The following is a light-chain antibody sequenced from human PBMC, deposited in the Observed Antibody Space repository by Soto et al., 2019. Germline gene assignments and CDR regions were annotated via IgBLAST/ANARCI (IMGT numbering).Light chain of an antibody. CDR1: QTISSW. CDR2: KAS. Sequence: DIQMTQSPSTLSGSVGDGVAITCRASQTISSWLAWYQQKPGKAPKLLIYKASTLKSGVPSRFSGSGSGTDFTLTISSLQPEDFAVYYCQQYSTSPTFGEGTRLEIK. J-gene: IGKJ5*01. V-gene: IGKV1-5*03. CDR3: QQYSTSPT.